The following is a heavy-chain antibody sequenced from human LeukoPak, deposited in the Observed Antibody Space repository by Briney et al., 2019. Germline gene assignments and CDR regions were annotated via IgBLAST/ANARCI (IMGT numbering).Heavy chain of an antibody. V-gene: IGHV3-7*01. Sequence: GGSLRLSCAVSGFTFNAYGMHWVRQAPGKGLEWVANIKQDGSEKYYVDSVKGRFTISRDNAKNSLYLQMNSLRAEDTAVYYCAREGDGSGLDVWGQGTTVTVSS. J-gene: IGHJ6*02. CDR1: GFTFNAYG. CDR3: AREGDGSGLDV. CDR2: IKQDGSEK. D-gene: IGHD3-10*01.